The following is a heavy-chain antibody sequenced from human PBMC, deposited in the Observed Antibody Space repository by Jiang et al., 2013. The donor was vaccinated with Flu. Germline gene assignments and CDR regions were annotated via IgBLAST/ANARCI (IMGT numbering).Heavy chain of an antibody. V-gene: IGHV4-59*08. J-gene: IGHJ5*02. D-gene: IGHD3-10*01. CDR1: GDSISLYY. CDR2: IYSSGST. Sequence: GSGLVKPSETLSLTCTVSGDSISLYYWNWIRQPPGKGLEWIGYIYSSGSTGYNLSLKSRVTMSLDTSKNQVSLNLNSVTAADTAVYYCARRVGFGPLDPWGQGTLVTVSS. CDR3: ARRVGFGPLDP.